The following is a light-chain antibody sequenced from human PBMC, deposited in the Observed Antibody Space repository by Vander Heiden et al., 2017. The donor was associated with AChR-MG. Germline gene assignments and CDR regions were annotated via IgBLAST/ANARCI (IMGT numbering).Light chain of an antibody. CDR1: QSVSSY. CDR2: DTS. V-gene: IGKV3-15*01. Sequence: EIVMTPTPATLSVSPGERVTLSCRASQSVSSYLAWYQQKPGQAPRLLIYDTSTRATGLPARFSGSGSGTEFTLTISSLQSEDFAVYYCQQYNDWPPWTFGQGTKVEMK. CDR3: QQYNDWPPWT. J-gene: IGKJ1*01.